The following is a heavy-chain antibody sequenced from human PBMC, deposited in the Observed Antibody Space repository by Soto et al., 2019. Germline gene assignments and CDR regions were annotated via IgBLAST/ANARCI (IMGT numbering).Heavy chain of an antibody. CDR1: GYAFTSYD. D-gene: IGHD3-10*01. J-gene: IGHJ4*02. CDR3: ARGLIGSVWGWTNLWYFDY. CDR2: MNPNSGNT. Sequence: GASVKVSWKAAGYAFTSYDINWVRQATGQGLEWMGWMNPNSGNTGYAQKFQGRVTMTRNTSISTAYMELSSLRSEDTAVYYCARGLIGSVWGWTNLWYFDYWGQGTLVTVSS. V-gene: IGHV1-8*01.